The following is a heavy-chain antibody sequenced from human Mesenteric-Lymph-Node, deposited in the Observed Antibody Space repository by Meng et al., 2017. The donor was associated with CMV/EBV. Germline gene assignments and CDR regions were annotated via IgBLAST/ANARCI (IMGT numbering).Heavy chain of an antibody. CDR2: INHSGST. CDR3: ARARGYSHHCDI. V-gene: IGHV4-34*01. Sequence: SQTLSLTCAVYGGSFSGYYWSWIRQPPGKGLEWIGEINHSGSTNYNPSLKSRVTISVDTSKNQFSLKLSSVTAADTAVYYCARARGYSHHCDIWGQGTMVTVSS. CDR1: GGSFSGYY. J-gene: IGHJ3*02. D-gene: IGHD5-18*01.